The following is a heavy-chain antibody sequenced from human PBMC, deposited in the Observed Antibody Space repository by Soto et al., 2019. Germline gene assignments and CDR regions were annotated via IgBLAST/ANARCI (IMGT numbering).Heavy chain of an antibody. CDR2: IRSKAYGGTT. CDR1: GFTFGDYA. CDR3: TSPTTSYYDSSGYFDY. V-gene: IGHV3-49*01. D-gene: IGHD3-22*01. J-gene: IGHJ4*02. Sequence: GGSLRLSCTASGFTFGDYAMSWFRQAPGKGLEWVGFIRSKAYGGTTEYTASVKGRFTISRDDSKSIAYLQMNSLKTEDTAVYYCTSPTTSYYDSSGYFDYWGQGTLVTVSS.